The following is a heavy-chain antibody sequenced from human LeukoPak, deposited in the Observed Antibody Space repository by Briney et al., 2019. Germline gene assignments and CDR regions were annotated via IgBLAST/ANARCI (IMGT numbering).Heavy chain of an antibody. CDR3: ARDGAGYCSGGSCSAYCGGDCSGAFDI. Sequence: PGGALSLSCAASGFTVSSNYMSWGRQAPGKGLEWVSVIYSGGSTYYADSVKGRFTISRDNSKNTLYLQMNSLRAEDTAVYYCARDGAGYCSGGSCSAYCGGDCSGAFDIWGQGTMVTVSS. CDR1: GFTVSSNY. D-gene: IGHD2-15*01. V-gene: IGHV3-53*01. J-gene: IGHJ3*02. CDR2: IYSGGST.